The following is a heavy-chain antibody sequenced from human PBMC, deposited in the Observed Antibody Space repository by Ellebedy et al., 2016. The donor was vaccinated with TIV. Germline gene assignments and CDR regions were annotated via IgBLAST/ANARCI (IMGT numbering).Heavy chain of an antibody. J-gene: IGHJ4*02. CDR1: GYTFTSYA. Sequence: ASVKVSCXASGYTFTSYAMHWVRQAPGQRLEWMGWINAGNGNTKYSQKFQGRVTITRDTSASTAYMELSSLRSEDTAVYYCARYDYVWGSFRPFDYWGQGTLVIVSS. D-gene: IGHD3-16*02. CDR2: INAGNGNT. CDR3: ARYDYVWGSFRPFDY. V-gene: IGHV1-3*01.